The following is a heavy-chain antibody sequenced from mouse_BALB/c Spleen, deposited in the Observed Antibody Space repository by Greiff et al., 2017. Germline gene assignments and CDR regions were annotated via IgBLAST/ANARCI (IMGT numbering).Heavy chain of an antibody. Sequence: QVQLKQSAAELARPGASVKMSCKASGYTFTSYTMHWVKQRPGQGLQWIGYINPSSGYTEYNQKFKDKTTLTADKSSSTAYMQLSSLTSEDSAVYDCARQLGAYYVNSYAMDSWGQGTSVTASP. CDR2: INPSSGYT. D-gene: IGHD2-10*01. CDR3: ARQLGAYYVNSYAMDS. V-gene: IGHV1-4*02. J-gene: IGHJ4*01. CDR1: GYTFTSYT.